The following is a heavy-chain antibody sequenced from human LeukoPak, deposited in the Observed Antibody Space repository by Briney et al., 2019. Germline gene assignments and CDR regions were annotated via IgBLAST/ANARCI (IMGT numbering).Heavy chain of an antibody. CDR3: ARHELYYGDMYYFDY. CDR2: IYYSGST. CDR1: GGSISSSSYY. Sequence: SETLPLTCTVSGGSISSSSYYWGWIRQPPGKGLEWIGSIYYSGSTYYNPSLKSRVTISVDTSKNQFSLKLSSVTAADTAVYYCARHELYYGDMYYFDYWGQGTLVTVPS. D-gene: IGHD4-17*01. J-gene: IGHJ4*02. V-gene: IGHV4-39*01.